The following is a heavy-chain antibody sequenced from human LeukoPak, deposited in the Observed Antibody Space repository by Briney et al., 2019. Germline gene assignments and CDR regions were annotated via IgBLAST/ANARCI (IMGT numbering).Heavy chain of an antibody. CDR3: ARGRELAPNWFDH. D-gene: IGHD1-1*01. J-gene: IGHJ5*02. Sequence: PSETLSLTCSVSGGSISRYYWSWIRQPPGKGPEWIGQIYYSGSTDYNPSLKSRLTISVDTSKNQVFLKLRSVTAADAAVYYCARGRELAPNWFDHWGQGTLVIVSS. CDR2: IYYSGST. CDR1: GGSISRYY. V-gene: IGHV4-59*13.